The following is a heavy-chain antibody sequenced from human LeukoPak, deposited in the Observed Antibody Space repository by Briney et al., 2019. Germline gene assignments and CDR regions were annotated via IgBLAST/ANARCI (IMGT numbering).Heavy chain of an antibody. D-gene: IGHD6-19*01. Sequence: GGSLRLSCAASGFTFSSYAMSWVRQAPGQGLEWVSYISNSGGYTNYADSVAGRFTISRDNAENSLYLQMNSLRAEDTAVYYCARSRGAGPGAYFDYWGQGTLVTVTS. CDR1: GFTFSSYA. CDR2: ISNSGGYT. J-gene: IGHJ4*02. CDR3: ARSRGAGPGAYFDY. V-gene: IGHV3-11*03.